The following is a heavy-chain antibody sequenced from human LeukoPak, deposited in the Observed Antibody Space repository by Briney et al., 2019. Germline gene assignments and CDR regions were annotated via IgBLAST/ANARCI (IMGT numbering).Heavy chain of an antibody. CDR2: IYHSGST. CDR1: GGSISSGGYS. V-gene: IGHV4-30-2*01. Sequence: PSETLSLTCAVSGGSISSGGYSWSWIRQPPGKGLEWIGYIYHSGSTYYNPSLKSRVTISVDRSKNQLSLKLSSVTAADTAVYYCARSLGSDFDYWGQGTLVTVSS. J-gene: IGHJ4*02. CDR3: ARSLGSDFDY. D-gene: IGHD6-6*01.